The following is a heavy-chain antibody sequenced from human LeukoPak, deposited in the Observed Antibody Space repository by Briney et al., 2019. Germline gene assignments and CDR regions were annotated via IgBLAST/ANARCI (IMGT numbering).Heavy chain of an antibody. V-gene: IGHV1-8*03. Sequence: GASVKVSCKASGYTFTSYDINWVRQATGQGLEWMGWMNPNSGNTGYAQKFQGRVTITRNTSISTAYMELSSLRSEDTAVYYCARGPRHYASTSCYRFGPWGQGTLVTVSS. D-gene: IGHD2-2*02. CDR2: MNPNSGNT. CDR3: ARGPRHYASTSCYRFGP. J-gene: IGHJ5*02. CDR1: GYTFTSYD.